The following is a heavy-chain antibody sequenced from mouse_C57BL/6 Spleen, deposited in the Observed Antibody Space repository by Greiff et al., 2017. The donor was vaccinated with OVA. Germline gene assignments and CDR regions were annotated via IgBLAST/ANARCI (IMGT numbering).Heavy chain of an antibody. Sequence: EVKVVESGGGLVKPGGSLKLSCAASGFTFSDYGMHWVRQAPEKGLEWVAYISSGSSTIYYADTVKGRFTISRDNAKNTLFLQMTSLRSEDTAMYYCARPYYDYGYFDVWGTGTTVTVSS. V-gene: IGHV5-17*01. CDR1: GFTFSDYG. D-gene: IGHD2-4*01. J-gene: IGHJ1*03. CDR3: ARPYYDYGYFDV. CDR2: ISSGSSTI.